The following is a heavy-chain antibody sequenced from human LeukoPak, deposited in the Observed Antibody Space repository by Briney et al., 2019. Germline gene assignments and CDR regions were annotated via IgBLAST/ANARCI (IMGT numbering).Heavy chain of an antibody. CDR3: ARGRNYFPIDY. CDR2: IYSGGST. CDR1: TFIVSSSH. Sequence: GGSLRLSCAASTFIVSSSHMTWVRQTSGKGLEWVSVIYSGGSTFYADSVKGRFTISRDNSRNTLYLQMNSLRAEDTAVYYCARGRNYFPIDYWGQGTLVTVSS. D-gene: IGHD2/OR15-2a*01. J-gene: IGHJ4*02. V-gene: IGHV3-53*01.